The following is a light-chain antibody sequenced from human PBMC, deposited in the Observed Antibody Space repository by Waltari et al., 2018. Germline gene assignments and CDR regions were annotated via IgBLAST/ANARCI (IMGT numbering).Light chain of an antibody. CDR1: QSISSW. CDR3: QQYNSYPVT. V-gene: IGKV1-5*03. Sequence: DIQMTHSPSTLSASVADRVTITCRASQSISSWLAWYQQKPGKAPKLLIYKASSLESGVPSRFSGSGSGTEFTLTISSLQPDDFATYYCQQYNSYPVTFGQGTKLEIK. CDR2: KAS. J-gene: IGKJ2*01.